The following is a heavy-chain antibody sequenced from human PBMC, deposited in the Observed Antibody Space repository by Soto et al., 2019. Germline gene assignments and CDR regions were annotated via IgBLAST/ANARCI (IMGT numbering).Heavy chain of an antibody. CDR3: ARGKPNSAPDY. Sequence: SETLSLTCTVSGYSISSGGYYWSWIRQHPGKGLEWIGYIYYSGSTYYNPSLKSRVTISVDTSKNQFSLKLSSVTAADTAVYYCARGKPNSAPDYWGQGTLVTVS. D-gene: IGHD1-26*01. CDR2: IYYSGST. J-gene: IGHJ4*02. CDR1: GYSISSGGYY. V-gene: IGHV4-31*03.